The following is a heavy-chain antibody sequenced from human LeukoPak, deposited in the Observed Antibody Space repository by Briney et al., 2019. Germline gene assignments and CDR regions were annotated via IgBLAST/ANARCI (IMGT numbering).Heavy chain of an antibody. CDR3: AELGITMIGGV. Sequence: PGGSLRLSCAASGFTFSNYWMHWVRQAPGKGLVWVSRIDSHGSSTSYADSVKGRFTISRDNAKNSLYPQMNSLRAEDTAVYYCAELGITMIGGVWGKGTTVTISS. CDR1: GFTFSNYW. V-gene: IGHV3-74*01. J-gene: IGHJ6*04. CDR2: IDSHGSST. D-gene: IGHD3-10*02.